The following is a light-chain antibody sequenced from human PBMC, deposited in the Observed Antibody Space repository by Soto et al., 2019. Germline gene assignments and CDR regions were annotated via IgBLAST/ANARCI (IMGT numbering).Light chain of an antibody. Sequence: DIQMTQSPSYLSASVGDRVTITCRASQGIKNWLAWYQQKPGKAPNLLIYTGSSLQSGVPSRFSGSGSGTDFTLTINSLQPEDFATYYCQQAASLPITFGQGTRLEI. V-gene: IGKV1-12*01. J-gene: IGKJ5*01. CDR3: QQAASLPIT. CDR2: TGS. CDR1: QGIKNW.